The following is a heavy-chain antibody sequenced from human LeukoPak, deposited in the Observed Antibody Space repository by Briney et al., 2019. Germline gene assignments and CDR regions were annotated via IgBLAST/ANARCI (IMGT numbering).Heavy chain of an antibody. CDR1: GFTFSSYG. J-gene: IGHJ4*02. V-gene: IGHV3-30*18. CDR2: ISYDGSNK. D-gene: IGHD6-19*01. Sequence: GGSLRLSCAASGFTFSSYGMHWARQAPGKGLEWVAVISYDGSNKYYADSVKGRFTISRDNSKNTLYLQMNSLRAEDTAVYYCAKLPGIAVILDYWGQGTLVTVSS. CDR3: AKLPGIAVILDY.